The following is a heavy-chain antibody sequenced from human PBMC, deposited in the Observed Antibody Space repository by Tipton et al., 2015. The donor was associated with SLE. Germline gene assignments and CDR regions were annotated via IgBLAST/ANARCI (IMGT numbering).Heavy chain of an antibody. CDR1: GGSISSGGYY. D-gene: IGHD2-21*01. V-gene: IGHV4-31*02. CDR3: ARGALAYCGGDCYSDYFDY. CDR2: IYYSGST. J-gene: IGHJ4*02. Sequence: LRLSCTVSGGSISSGGYYWSWIRQHPGKGLEWIGYIYYSGSTYYNPSLQSRVTLSVDTSKNQFSLKLSSVTAADTAVYYCARGALAYCGGDCYSDYFDYWGQGTLVTVSS.